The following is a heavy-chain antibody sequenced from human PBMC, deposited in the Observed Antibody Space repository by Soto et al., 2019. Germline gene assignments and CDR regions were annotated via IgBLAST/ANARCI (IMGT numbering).Heavy chain of an antibody. CDR1: GFSLKNYA. D-gene: IGHD2-2*01. V-gene: IGHV3-23*01. J-gene: IGHJ4*02. CDR3: ARDCSSSSCSVWRY. Sequence: GGSLRLSCAASGFSLKNYAMTWVRQAPGKGLEWVSGITGSGDKTYYADSVKGRFIISRDNSENTLYLQMNSLRAEDTALYYCARDCSSSSCSVWRYCGQGTLVTVSS. CDR2: ITGSGDKT.